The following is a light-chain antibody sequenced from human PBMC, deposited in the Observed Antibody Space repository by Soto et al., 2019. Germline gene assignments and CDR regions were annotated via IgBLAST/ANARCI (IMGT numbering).Light chain of an antibody. Sequence: DIQMTQSPSTLSSSVGDRVTITCRASQTISSFLAWYQHKPGEAPKLLIAEASNLESGVPSRFSGSGSGTEFTLTISSLQPDDFASYYCQQYNSYWTFGQGTKVDIK. J-gene: IGKJ1*01. CDR2: EAS. CDR3: QQYNSYWT. CDR1: QTISSF. V-gene: IGKV1-5*01.